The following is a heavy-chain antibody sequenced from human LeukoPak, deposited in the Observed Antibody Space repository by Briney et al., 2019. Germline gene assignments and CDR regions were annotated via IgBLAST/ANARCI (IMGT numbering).Heavy chain of an antibody. CDR3: AIDRTLVRGVITHPFDY. J-gene: IGHJ4*02. CDR1: GGSISTSTYY. Sequence: PWGTLSLTCTVSGGSISTSTYYWVWIRQPPGKGLEWIGSFYYSGSTYHNTSLKSRVAISVDTSKNQFSLKLSSVTDADTAVYYCAIDRTLVRGVITHPFDYWGQGTLVTVSS. CDR2: FYYSGST. D-gene: IGHD3-10*01. V-gene: IGHV4-39*01.